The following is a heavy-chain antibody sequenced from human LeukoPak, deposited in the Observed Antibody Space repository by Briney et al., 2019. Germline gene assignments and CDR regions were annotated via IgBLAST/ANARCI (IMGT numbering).Heavy chain of an antibody. Sequence: SETLFLTCTVSVGSISSYYWSWIRQPPGKGLEWIGYIYYSGSTYYNPSLKSRVTISVDTSKNQFSLKLSSVTAEDTAVYYCARMVREYYFDYWGQGTLVTVSS. J-gene: IGHJ4*02. CDR2: IYYSGST. V-gene: IGHV4-59*08. D-gene: IGHD3-10*01. CDR1: VGSISSYY. CDR3: ARMVREYYFDY.